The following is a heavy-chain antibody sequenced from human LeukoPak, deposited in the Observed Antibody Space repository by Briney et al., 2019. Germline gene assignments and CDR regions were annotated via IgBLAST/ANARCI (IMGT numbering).Heavy chain of an antibody. Sequence: PGGSLRLSCAASGFILSNYSMNWVRQAPGKGLEWVSYISSSSDFIYYADSVKGRFTISRDNAKNSLYLQMNSLRAEDTAVYYCARVQGIRGRGYDAFDIWGQGTMVTVSS. CDR1: GFILSNYS. J-gene: IGHJ3*02. V-gene: IGHV3-21*05. D-gene: IGHD6-13*01. CDR3: ARVQGIRGRGYDAFDI. CDR2: ISSSSDFI.